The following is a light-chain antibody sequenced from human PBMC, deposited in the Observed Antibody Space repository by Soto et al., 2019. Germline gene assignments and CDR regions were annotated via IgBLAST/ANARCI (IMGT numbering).Light chain of an antibody. CDR3: AAWDDSLSGFV. J-gene: IGLJ3*02. CDR1: SSNIGGNT. V-gene: IGLV1-44*01. Sequence: QSVLTQPPSASGTPGQRVTISCSGSSSNIGGNTVSWFQQLPGTAPKLLIYTNDQWPSGVPDRFSGSKSGTSASLAISGLQSEDEADYYCAAWDDSLSGFVFGGGTKLTVL. CDR2: TND.